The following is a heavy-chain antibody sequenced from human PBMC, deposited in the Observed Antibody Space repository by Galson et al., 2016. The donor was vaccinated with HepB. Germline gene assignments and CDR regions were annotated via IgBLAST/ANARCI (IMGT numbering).Heavy chain of an antibody. CDR3: ARLGYHPTLWGSGY. J-gene: IGHJ4*02. CDR2: IYPGDSNT. D-gene: IGHD3-22*01. Sequence: QSGAEVKKPGDSLKISCKGSGYSFTTYWIGWVRQMPGKGLEWMGIIYPGDSNTIYSPSFQGQVTISADQSISTAYLQWSSLKASDSAIYYCARLGYHPTLWGSGYWGQGTLVTVSS. CDR1: GYSFTTYW. V-gene: IGHV5-51*01.